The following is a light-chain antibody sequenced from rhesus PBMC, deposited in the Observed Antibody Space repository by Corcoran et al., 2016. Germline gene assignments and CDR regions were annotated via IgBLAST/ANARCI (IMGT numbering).Light chain of an antibody. V-gene: IGKV1-21*01. CDR1: QGISSW. CDR3: QQYNRAPFT. CDR2: KAS. Sequence: DIQMTQSPSSLSASVGDRVTITCRASQGISSWLAWYQQKPGKAPELRIYKASSLQSGFPSRFSGSGSGTDFTLTISSLQPEDCATYYCQQYNRAPFTFGPGTKLDIK. J-gene: IGKJ3*01.